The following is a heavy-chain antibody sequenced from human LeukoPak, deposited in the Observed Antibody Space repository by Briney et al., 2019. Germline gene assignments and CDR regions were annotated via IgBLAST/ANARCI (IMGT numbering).Heavy chain of an antibody. D-gene: IGHD1-26*01. CDR3: ARVGSWDAIDT. CDR2: ITSNGDRT. CDR1: GFTFSNSA. V-gene: IGHV3-64*01. Sequence: GGSLRLSCAASGFTFSNSAMHWVRQAPGKGPEYVSAITSNGDRTYYANSVKGRFTISRDNSKNTLYLQMGSLRAEDMAVYYCARVGSWDAIDTWGQGTMVTVSS. J-gene: IGHJ3*02.